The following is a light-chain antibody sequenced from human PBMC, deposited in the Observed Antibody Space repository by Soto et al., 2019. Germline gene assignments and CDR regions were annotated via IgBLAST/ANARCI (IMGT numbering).Light chain of an antibody. CDR2: EVS. Sequence: QSVLTQPASVSGSPGQSITISCTGTGSDVGYYNYVPWYQQYPGKAPKLIIYEVSNRPSGVSNRFSGSKSGDTASLTISGLQAEDEADYYCSSYTSSSTLYVFGTGTKLTVL. J-gene: IGLJ1*01. CDR3: SSYTSSSTLYV. V-gene: IGLV2-14*01. CDR1: GSDVGYYNY.